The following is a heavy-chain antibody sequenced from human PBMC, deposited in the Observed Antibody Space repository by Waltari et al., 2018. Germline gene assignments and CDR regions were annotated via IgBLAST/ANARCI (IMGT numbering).Heavy chain of an antibody. CDR2: IHHSGSA. Sequence: QVQLQQSGPGLVKPSETLSLTCTVSGYSISNVYYWGWLRQPPGKELEWIGSIHHSGSAYYNPSLNSRVTISLETSKNQFSLKLTSVAATDTAIYYCARQPIEGNLPDWFDPWGQGTLVTVSS. CDR1: GYSISNVYY. D-gene: IGHD1-1*01. V-gene: IGHV4-38-2*02. CDR3: ARQPIEGNLPDWFDP. J-gene: IGHJ5*02.